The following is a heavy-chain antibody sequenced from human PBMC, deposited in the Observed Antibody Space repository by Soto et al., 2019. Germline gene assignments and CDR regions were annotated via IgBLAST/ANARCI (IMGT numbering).Heavy chain of an antibody. V-gene: IGHV6-1*01. Sequence: SLTLCLSGASSGDSVSRKVAAWTWIRQSPSGGVEWLGRTFYRSNWNYNYAVSVTGRMTINPDTSRNQFSLQLNSVTPEDTAVYYCKKVSRLGRGHDSWGQGTMVTVSS. CDR2: TFYRSNWNY. CDR1: GDSVSRKVAA. J-gene: IGHJ4*02. D-gene: IGHD3-10*01. CDR3: KKVSRLGRGHDS.